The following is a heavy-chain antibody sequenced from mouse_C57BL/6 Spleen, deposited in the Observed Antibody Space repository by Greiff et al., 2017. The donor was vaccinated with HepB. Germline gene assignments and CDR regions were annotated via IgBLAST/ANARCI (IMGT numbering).Heavy chain of an antibody. Sequence: EVQLQQSGAELVRPGASVKLSCTASGFNIKDYYMHWVKQRPEQGLEWIGRIDPEDGDTEYAPKFQGKATMTADTSSNTAYLQLSSLTSEDTAVYYCTTSLITTVVAGTGYFDVWGTVTTVTVSS. V-gene: IGHV14-1*01. D-gene: IGHD1-1*01. CDR1: GFNIKDYY. CDR2: IDPEDGDT. CDR3: TTSLITTVVAGTGYFDV. J-gene: IGHJ1*03.